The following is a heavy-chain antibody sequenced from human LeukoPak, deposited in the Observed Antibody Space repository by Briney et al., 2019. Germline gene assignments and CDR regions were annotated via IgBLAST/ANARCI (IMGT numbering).Heavy chain of an antibody. CDR2: ISYDGSNK. D-gene: IGHD2-15*01. CDR1: GFTFSSYG. Sequence: GGSLRLSCAASGFTFSSYGMHWVRQAPGKGLEWVAVISYDGSNKYYADSVKGRFTISRDNSKNTLYLQMNSLRAEDTAVYYCAKDHYRYCRGGSCQLVDYWGQGTLVTVSS. V-gene: IGHV3-30*18. CDR3: AKDHYRYCRGGSCQLVDY. J-gene: IGHJ4*02.